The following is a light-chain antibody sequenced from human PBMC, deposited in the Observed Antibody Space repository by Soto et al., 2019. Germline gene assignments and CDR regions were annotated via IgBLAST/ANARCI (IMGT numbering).Light chain of an antibody. J-gene: IGKJ3*01. Sequence: DIQMTQSPSSLSASVGDRVTITCRASQSISSYLNWYQQKPRKAPKLLIYAASSLQSGVPSRFSGSGSGTDFTLTISSLQPEDFATYYCQQSYSTPRFGPGTKVDIK. CDR3: QQSYSTPR. CDR2: AAS. V-gene: IGKV1-39*01. CDR1: QSISSY.